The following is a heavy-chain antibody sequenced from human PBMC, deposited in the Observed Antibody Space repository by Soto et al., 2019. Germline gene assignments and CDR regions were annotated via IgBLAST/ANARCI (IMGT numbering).Heavy chain of an antibody. D-gene: IGHD2-2*01. CDR2: ISYGGSNK. Sequence: QVQLVESGGGVVQPGRSLRLSCAASGFTFSHYGIHWVRQAPGKGLEWLAVISYGGSNKYYADSVKGRFTLSRDNSKNTLYLQRHSLSAQDPDVYFCASYSWKYQGRIDYWGQGTLVTVSP. CDR1: GFTFSHYG. V-gene: IGHV3-30*03. CDR3: ASYSWKYQGRIDY. J-gene: IGHJ4*02.